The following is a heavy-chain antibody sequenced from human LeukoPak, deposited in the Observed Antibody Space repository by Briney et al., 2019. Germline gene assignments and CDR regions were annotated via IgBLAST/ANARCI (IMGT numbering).Heavy chain of an antibody. D-gene: IGHD6-19*01. CDR1: GFTFSNYA. CDR2: ISGSGGST. J-gene: IGHJ4*02. CDR3: AKDLYSSGWYYFDY. Sequence: GGSLRLSCAASGFTFSNYAMSWVRQAPGEGLEWVSAISGSGGSTYSADSVKGRFTISRDNSKNTLYLQMNSLRAEDTAVYYCAKDLYSSGWYYFDYWGQGTLVTVSS. V-gene: IGHV3-23*01.